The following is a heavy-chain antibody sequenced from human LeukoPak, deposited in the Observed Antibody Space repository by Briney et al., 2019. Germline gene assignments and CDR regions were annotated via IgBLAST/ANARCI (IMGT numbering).Heavy chain of an antibody. D-gene: IGHD2-2*01. Sequence: ASVKVSCRASGYSFTSYAITWVRQAPGQGLEWMGWISAYNGNTNYAQNFQGRVTMTTDTSTSTAYMELRSLRSDDTAVYYCARTGDIVVVPAANWFDPWGQGTLVTVSS. CDR1: GYSFTSYA. CDR3: ARTGDIVVVPAANWFDP. CDR2: ISAYNGNT. J-gene: IGHJ5*02. V-gene: IGHV1-18*01.